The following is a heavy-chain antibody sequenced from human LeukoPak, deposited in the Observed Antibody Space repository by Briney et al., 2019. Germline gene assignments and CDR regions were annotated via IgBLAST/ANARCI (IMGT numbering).Heavy chain of an antibody. CDR1: GGSISSYY. CDR3: ARGGGFGELDY. V-gene: IGHV4-59*12. Sequence: PSETLSLTCTVSGGSISSYYWSWIRQPPGKGLEWIGYIYYSGSTNYNPSLKSRVTISVDTSKNQFSLKLSSVTAADTAVYHCARGGGFGELDYWGQGTLVTVSS. J-gene: IGHJ4*02. CDR2: IYYSGST. D-gene: IGHD3-10*01.